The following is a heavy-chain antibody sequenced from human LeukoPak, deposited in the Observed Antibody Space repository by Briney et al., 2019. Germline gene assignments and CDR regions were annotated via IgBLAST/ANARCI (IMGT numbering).Heavy chain of an antibody. D-gene: IGHD2-15*01. CDR2: INPNSGGT. CDR1: GYTFTGYY. V-gene: IGHV1-2*02. J-gene: IGHJ3*02. Sequence: GASVKVSCKASGYTFTGYYMHWVRQAPGQGLEWKGWINPNSGGTNYAQKFQGRVTMTRDTSISTAYMELSRLRSDDTAVYCCARDRGRRDAFDIWGQGTMVTVSS. CDR3: ARDRGRRDAFDI.